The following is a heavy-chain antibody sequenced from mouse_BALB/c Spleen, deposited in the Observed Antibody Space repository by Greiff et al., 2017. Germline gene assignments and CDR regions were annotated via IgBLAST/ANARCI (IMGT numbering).Heavy chain of an antibody. V-gene: IGHV7-3*02. CDR3: ARETGTGGWFAY. CDR1: GFTFTDYY. Sequence: EVQVVESGGGLVQPVGSLRLSCATSGFTFTDYYMSWVRQPPGKALEWLGFIRNKANGYTTEYSASVKGRFTISRDNSQSILYLQMNTLRAEDSATYYWARETGTGGWFAYWGQGTLVTVSA. D-gene: IGHD4-1*01. CDR2: IRNKANGYTT. J-gene: IGHJ3*01.